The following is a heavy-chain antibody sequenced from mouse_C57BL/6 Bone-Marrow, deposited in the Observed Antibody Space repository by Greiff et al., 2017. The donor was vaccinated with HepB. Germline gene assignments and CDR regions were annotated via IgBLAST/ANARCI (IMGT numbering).Heavy chain of an antibody. V-gene: IGHV5-6*02. J-gene: IGHJ2*01. CDR2: ISSGGSYT. Sequence: DVMLVESGGDLVKPGGSLKLSCAASGFTFSSYGMSWVRQTPDKRLEWVATISSGGSYTYYPDSVKGRFTISRDNAKNTLYLQMSSLKSEDTAMYYCAPTYDYFDYWGQGTTLTVSS. CDR3: APTYDYFDY. CDR1: GFTFSSYG. D-gene: IGHD5-1*01.